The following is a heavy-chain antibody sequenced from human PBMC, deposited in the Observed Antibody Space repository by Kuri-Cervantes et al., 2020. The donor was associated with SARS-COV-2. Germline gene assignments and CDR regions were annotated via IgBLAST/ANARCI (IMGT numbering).Heavy chain of an antibody. CDR1: GFTFSSYA. D-gene: IGHD1-26*01. J-gene: IGHJ4*02. CDR2: ISGSGGST. V-gene: IGHV3-23*01. Sequence: GGSLRLSCAASGFTFSSYAMSWVRQAPGKGLEWVSAISGSGGSTYYAASVKGRFTISRDNSKNTLYLQMNSLRAEDTAVYYCAKVGGSYGLFDYWGQGTLVTVSS. CDR3: AKVGGSYGLFDY.